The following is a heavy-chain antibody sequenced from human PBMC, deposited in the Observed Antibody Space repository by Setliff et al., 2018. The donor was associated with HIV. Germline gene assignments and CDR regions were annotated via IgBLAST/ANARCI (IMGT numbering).Heavy chain of an antibody. CDR2: INAGNGNT. J-gene: IGHJ4*02. V-gene: IGHV1-3*01. CDR1: GYTFTSYA. Sequence: ASVKVSCKASGYTFTSYAMHWVRQAPGQRLEWMGWINAGNGNTKYSQKFQGRVTITRDTSASTAYMELSSLRSEDTAVYYCARDRVPAATRVFRYWGQGTLVTVSS. D-gene: IGHD2-15*01. CDR3: ARDRVPAATRVFRY.